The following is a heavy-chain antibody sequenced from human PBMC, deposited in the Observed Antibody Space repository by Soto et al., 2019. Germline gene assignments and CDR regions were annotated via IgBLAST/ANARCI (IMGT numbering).Heavy chain of an antibody. CDR1: GGSISSSNW. J-gene: IGHJ3*02. D-gene: IGHD3-3*01. CDR2: IYHSGST. CDR3: ARVDVRLEWLWRAFDI. V-gene: IGHV4-4*02. Sequence: KASETLSLTCAVSGGSISSSNWWSWVRQPPGKGLEWIGEIYHSGSTNYNPSLKSRVTISVDKSKNQFSLKLSSVTAADTVVYYCARVDVRLEWLWRAFDIWGQGTMVTVSS.